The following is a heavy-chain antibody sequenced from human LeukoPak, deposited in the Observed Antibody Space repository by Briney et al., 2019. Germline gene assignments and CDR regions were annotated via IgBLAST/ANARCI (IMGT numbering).Heavy chain of an antibody. D-gene: IGHD4-11*01. CDR2: ISGSGGST. Sequence: PGGSLRLSCAAFGFTFSSYAMSWVRQAPGKGLEWVSAISGSGGSTYYADSVKGRFTIARDNSKSTLYLQMNSLRAEDTAVYYCAKLPLQDYRGNWFDPWGQGTLVTVSS. CDR1: GFTFSSYA. CDR3: AKLPLQDYRGNWFDP. V-gene: IGHV3-23*01. J-gene: IGHJ5*02.